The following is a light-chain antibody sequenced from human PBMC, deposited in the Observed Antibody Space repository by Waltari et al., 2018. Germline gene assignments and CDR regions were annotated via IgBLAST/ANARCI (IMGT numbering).Light chain of an antibody. CDR1: TSYVGNYNR. Sequence: QSALTQPAYVSGSPGQSITIPCTRTTSYVGNYNRCSWYQQHPGKAPKLMIYAVSKRPSGVSDRFSGSKSGDMASLTISGLQPEDEAEYFCSSYAGSSKGVFGGGTKVTVL. CDR2: AVS. CDR3: SSYAGSSKGV. V-gene: IGLV2-23*02. J-gene: IGLJ2*01.